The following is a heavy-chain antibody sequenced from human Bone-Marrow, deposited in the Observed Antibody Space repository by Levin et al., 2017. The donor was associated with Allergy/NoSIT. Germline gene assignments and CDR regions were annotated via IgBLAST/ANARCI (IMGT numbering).Heavy chain of an antibody. D-gene: IGHD3-16*01. CDR3: TRDQGGDY. CDR1: GFTFGDYA. V-gene: IGHV3-49*03. J-gene: IGHJ4*02. Sequence: HGESLKISCSTSGFTFGDYAVSWFRQAPGKGLEWIGFIRNRAYGATTEYAASAQGRFSISRDDSKNIAYLELNTLETEDTAVYYCTRDQGGDYWGQGTLVTVSS. CDR2: IRNRAYGATT.